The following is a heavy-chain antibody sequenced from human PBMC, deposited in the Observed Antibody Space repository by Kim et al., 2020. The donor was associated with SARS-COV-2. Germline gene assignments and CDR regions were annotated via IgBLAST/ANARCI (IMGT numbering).Heavy chain of an antibody. Sequence: GGSLRLSCAASGFTFGIYAMSWVRQAPGKGLEWVSTIGGIDGATFYAGSVKGRFTISRDNSKNKLYLQMTSLRTEDTAMYYCARRPGTAAAGTAHFDPWGQGTLVTVHS. J-gene: IGHJ5*02. CDR3: ARRPGTAAAGTAHFDP. CDR2: IGGIDGAT. D-gene: IGHD6-13*01. V-gene: IGHV3-23*01. CDR1: GFTFGIYA.